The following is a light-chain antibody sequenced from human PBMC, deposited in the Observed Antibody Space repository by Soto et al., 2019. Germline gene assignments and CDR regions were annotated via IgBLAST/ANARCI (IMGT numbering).Light chain of an antibody. V-gene: IGKV1-9*01. CDR1: QGISSF. CDR2: DAS. Sequence: DIQLTQSPSFLSASVGDRVTITCRASQGISSFLAWYQKKPGKAPKLLVYDASTLQSEVPSRFSGSRSGTEFILTISSLQPEDLATYYCQQLDSYPITFDQGTRLEIK. CDR3: QQLDSYPIT. J-gene: IGKJ5*01.